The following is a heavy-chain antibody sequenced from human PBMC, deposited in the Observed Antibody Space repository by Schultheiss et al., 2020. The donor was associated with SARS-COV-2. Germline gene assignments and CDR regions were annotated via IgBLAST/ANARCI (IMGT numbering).Heavy chain of an antibody. CDR3: ATDRDWAFDY. Sequence: GESLKISCAASGFTFSSYEMNWVRQAPGKGLEWISYISSSADTIYYSDSVKGRFTISRDNAKNSLFLQMNSLRDEDTAIYYCATDRDWAFDYWGQGTLVTVSS. J-gene: IGHJ4*02. V-gene: IGHV3-48*03. CDR2: ISSSADTI. D-gene: IGHD3-9*01. CDR1: GFTFSSYE.